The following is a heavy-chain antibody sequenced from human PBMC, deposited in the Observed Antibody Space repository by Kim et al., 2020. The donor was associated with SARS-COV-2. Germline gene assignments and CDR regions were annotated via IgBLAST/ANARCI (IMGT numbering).Heavy chain of an antibody. D-gene: IGHD2-2*01. V-gene: IGHV3-9*01. CDR1: GFTFDDYA. J-gene: IGHJ4*02. CDR2: ITWNSGDI. Sequence: SLRLSCAASGFTFDDYAMHWVRQCPGKGLEWVAGITWNSGDIEYADSVKGRFTISRDNAENSLYLQMKSLRVEDTAFYYCAKDSQHTTWYSFDSWGQGT. CDR3: AKDSQHTTWYSFDS.